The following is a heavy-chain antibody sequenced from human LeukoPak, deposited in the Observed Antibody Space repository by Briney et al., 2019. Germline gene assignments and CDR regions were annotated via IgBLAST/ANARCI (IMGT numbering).Heavy chain of an antibody. D-gene: IGHD3-10*01. V-gene: IGHV3-30*02. J-gene: IGHJ4*02. CDR2: IRYDGSNK. Sequence: GGSLRLSCAASGFTFRSYGIHWVRQAPGKGLEWVTFIRYDGSNKYYANSVKGRFTVSRDNAKNTLYLQMNILRAEYTAVYYCAKDMDVGGYGSGSFDYWGQGTLVTVSS. CDR1: GFTFRSYG. CDR3: AKDMDVGGYGSGSFDY.